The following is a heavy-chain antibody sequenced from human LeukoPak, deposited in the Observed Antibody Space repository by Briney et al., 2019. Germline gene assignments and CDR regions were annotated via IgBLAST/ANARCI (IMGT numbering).Heavy chain of an antibody. CDR3: ARGWYDFWSGYYGY. CDR2: INPNSGGT. J-gene: IGHJ4*02. V-gene: IGHV1-2*02. D-gene: IGHD3-3*01. Sequence: XVXRXXGXXXEWMGWINPNSGGTNYAQKFQGRVTMTRDTSISTAYMELSRLRSDDTAVYYCARGWYDFWSGYYGYWGQGTLVTVSS.